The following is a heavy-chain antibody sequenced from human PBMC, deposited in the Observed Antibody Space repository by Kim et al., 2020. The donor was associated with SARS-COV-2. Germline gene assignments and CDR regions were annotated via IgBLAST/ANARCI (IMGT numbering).Heavy chain of an antibody. D-gene: IGHD2-15*01. J-gene: IGHJ4*02. Sequence: GGSLRLSCAASGFTFSSYRMHWVRQAPGKGLVWVSRIDSDGSSTNYADSVKGRFSISRDNAKNTLSLQMNSLRAEDTAVYYCVSGHHFYFDSWGQGTLVTVSS. CDR3: VSGHHFYFDS. CDR1: GFTFSSYR. CDR2: IDSDGSST. V-gene: IGHV3-74*01.